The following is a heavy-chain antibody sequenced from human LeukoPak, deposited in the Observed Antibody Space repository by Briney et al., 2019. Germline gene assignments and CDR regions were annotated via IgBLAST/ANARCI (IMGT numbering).Heavy chain of an antibody. V-gene: IGHV3-7*01. CDR1: GFIFSNYW. CDR3: ARESSSWSLGVDY. CDR2: IKQDESEK. D-gene: IGHD6-13*01. Sequence: GGSLRLSCAASGFIFSNYWMSWVRQAPGKGLEWVANIKQDESEKYYVDSVKGRFAISRDNAKNSLYLQMNSLRAEDTAVYYCARESSSWSLGVDYWGQGTLVTVSS. J-gene: IGHJ4*02.